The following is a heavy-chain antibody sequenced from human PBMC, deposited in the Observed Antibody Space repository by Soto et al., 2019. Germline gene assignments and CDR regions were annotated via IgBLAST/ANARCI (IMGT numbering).Heavy chain of an antibody. CDR2: RYSTGTT. D-gene: IGHD1-26*01. J-gene: IGHJ5*02. Sequence: SDTLALTCTVSGYSINSGYICGWVRRPPGQGLEWIGSRYSTGTTYYNPALRRRVKMSVDTSKNQLSLVLRSVTAEDTAVYYCVARETVVKSRRLDPWRQGDQVIVSS. V-gene: IGHV4-38-2*02. CDR1: GYSINSGYI. CDR3: VARETVVKSRRLDP.